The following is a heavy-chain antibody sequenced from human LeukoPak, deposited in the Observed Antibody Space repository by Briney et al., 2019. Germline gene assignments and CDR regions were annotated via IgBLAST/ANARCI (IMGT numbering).Heavy chain of an antibody. CDR2: ISGSGVST. J-gene: IGHJ4*02. CDR1: GFTFSSYA. D-gene: IGHD4-23*01. CDR3: AKDLNNSPY. V-gene: IGHV3-23*01. Sequence: GGSLRLSCAASGFTFSSYAMSWVRQAPGKGLEWVSCISGSGVSTYYADSVKGRFTISRDNSKNTLFLRLNSLRAEDTALYFCAKDLNNSPYWGQGTLVTVSS.